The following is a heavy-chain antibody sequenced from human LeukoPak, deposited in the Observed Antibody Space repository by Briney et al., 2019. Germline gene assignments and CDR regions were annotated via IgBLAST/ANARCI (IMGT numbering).Heavy chain of an antibody. Sequence: SETLSLTCTVSGDSISGDNHYWAWIRQPPGKRLEWIGIIYYTGSTHYNPSLKSRVNLSIDTSNNHFSLKLTSVTAADTAIYYCARRYAHLSRYFDPWSQGTLVTVSS. D-gene: IGHD3-16*01. V-gene: IGHV4-39*02. CDR3: ARRYAHLSRYFDP. CDR1: GDSISGDNHY. J-gene: IGHJ5*02. CDR2: IYYTGST.